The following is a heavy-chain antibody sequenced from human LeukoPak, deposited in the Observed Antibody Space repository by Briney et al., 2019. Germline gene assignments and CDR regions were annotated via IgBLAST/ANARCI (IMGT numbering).Heavy chain of an antibody. J-gene: IGHJ4*02. Sequence: GRSLRLSCAASGFTFSSYAMHWVRQAPGKGLEWVAVISYDGSNKYYADSVKGRFTISRDNSKNTLYLQMNSLRAEDTAVYYCARDLAGPSSSPGYWGQGTLVTVSS. D-gene: IGHD6-13*01. V-gene: IGHV3-30*04. CDR2: ISYDGSNK. CDR1: GFTFSSYA. CDR3: ARDLAGPSSSPGY.